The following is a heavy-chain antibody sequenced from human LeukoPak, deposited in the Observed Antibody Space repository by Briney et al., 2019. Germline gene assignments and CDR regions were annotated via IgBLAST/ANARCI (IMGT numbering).Heavy chain of an antibody. CDR3: ARDYVLLWFGNRRPARNDAFDI. CDR1: GFTFSSYE. Sequence: PGGSLRLSCAASGFTFSSYEMNWVRQAPGKGLEWVSYISSSSSTIYYADSVKGRFTISRDNAKNSLYLQMNSLRAEDTAVYYCARDYVLLWFGNRRPARNDAFDIWGQGTMVTVSS. J-gene: IGHJ3*02. CDR2: ISSSSSTI. V-gene: IGHV3-48*01. D-gene: IGHD3-10*01.